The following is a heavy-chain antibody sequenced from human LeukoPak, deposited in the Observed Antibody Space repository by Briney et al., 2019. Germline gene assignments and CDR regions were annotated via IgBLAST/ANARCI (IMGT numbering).Heavy chain of an antibody. CDR3: ARGEGTYYYDSSGFY. Sequence: GGSLRLSCAASGFTFGSHAMSWVRQAPGKGLVWVSRINSDGSSTSYADSVKGRFTISRDNAKNTLYLQMNSLRAEDTAVYYCARGEGTYYYDSSGFYWGQGTLVTVSS. V-gene: IGHV3-74*01. D-gene: IGHD3-22*01. J-gene: IGHJ4*02. CDR2: INSDGSST. CDR1: GFTFGSHA.